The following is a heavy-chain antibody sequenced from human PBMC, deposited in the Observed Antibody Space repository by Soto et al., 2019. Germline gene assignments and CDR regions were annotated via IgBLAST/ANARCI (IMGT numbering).Heavy chain of an antibody. D-gene: IGHD3-16*01. CDR2: IQYSGDT. CDR1: GGSVGSGAYY. V-gene: IGHV4-61*08. J-gene: IGHJ5*02. Sequence: SETLSLTCIVSGGSVGSGAYYWSWIRQPPGNALEWIGYIQYSGDTNYNSSLKSRVTISVDMSRNRFSLKLTSVTAADTAIYYCATYWGTESHTFWFDLWGRGAQVTVSS. CDR3: ATYWGTESHTFWFDL.